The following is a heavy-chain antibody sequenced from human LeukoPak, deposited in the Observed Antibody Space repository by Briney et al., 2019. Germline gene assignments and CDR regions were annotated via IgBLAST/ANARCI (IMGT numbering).Heavy chain of an antibody. D-gene: IGHD3-10*01. CDR3: ARDQKSAVLLWFGELEYYYYGMDV. Sequence: ASVKVSCKASGYTFTSYYMHWVRQAPGQGLEWMGIINPSGGSTSYAQKFQGRVTMTRDTSTSTVYMELSSLRSEDTAVYYCARDQKSAVLLWFGELEYYYYGMDVWGQGTTVTDSS. V-gene: IGHV1-46*01. CDR2: INPSGGST. J-gene: IGHJ6*02. CDR1: GYTFTSYY.